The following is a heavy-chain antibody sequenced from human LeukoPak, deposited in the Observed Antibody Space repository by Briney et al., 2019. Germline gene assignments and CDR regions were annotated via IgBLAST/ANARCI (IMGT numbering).Heavy chain of an antibody. CDR1: GFTFSTYG. J-gene: IGHJ4*02. CDR2: FSAGGDSA. Sequence: GRSLRLSCEASGFTFSTYGMHWVRQAPGKGLEWVSGFSAGGDSAYYADSVKGRFTISRDNSKRTLFLQMSSLSAEDTAVYYCARGGYSGTYFFDYWGQGTPVTVSS. CDR3: ARGGYSGTYFFDY. D-gene: IGHD1-26*01. V-gene: IGHV3-23*01.